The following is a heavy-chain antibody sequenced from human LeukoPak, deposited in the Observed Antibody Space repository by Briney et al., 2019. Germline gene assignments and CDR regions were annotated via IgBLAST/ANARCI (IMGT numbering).Heavy chain of an antibody. D-gene: IGHD1-26*01. Sequence: GASVKVSCKASGSTFTTYSITWVRQAPGQGLEWMGWISGANGDTNYAEKFQGRITMTTDSSTSTAYMDLRSLTPDDTGLYYCARLWADTAYWGQGTLVTVSS. CDR1: GSTFTTYS. CDR2: ISGANGDT. V-gene: IGHV1-18*01. CDR3: ARLWADTAY. J-gene: IGHJ4*02.